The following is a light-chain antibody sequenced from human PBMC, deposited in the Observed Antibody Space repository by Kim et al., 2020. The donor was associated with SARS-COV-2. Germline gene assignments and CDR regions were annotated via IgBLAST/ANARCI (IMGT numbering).Light chain of an antibody. CDR3: AAWDDSLNGLVL. Sequence: RVAISCSGSSSNIEANAVNWYQQLPGKAPKLLIYSNNQRPSGVPDRFSGSKSGTSASLAINGLQSEDEADYYCAAWDDSLNGLVLFGGGTKLTVL. CDR2: SNN. CDR1: SSNIEANA. J-gene: IGLJ2*01. V-gene: IGLV1-44*01.